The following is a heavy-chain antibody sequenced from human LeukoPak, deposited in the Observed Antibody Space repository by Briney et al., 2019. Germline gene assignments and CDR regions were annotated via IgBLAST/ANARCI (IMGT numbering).Heavy chain of an antibody. J-gene: IGHJ5*02. CDR1: GGSFSGYY. V-gene: IGHV4-34*01. D-gene: IGHD3-22*01. Sequence: SETLSLTCAVYGGSFSGYYWSWTRQPPGKGLEWIGEINHSGSTNYNPSLKSRVTISVDTSKNQFSLKLSSVTAADTAVYYCARGPYYYDSSGYYWFDPWGQGTLVTVSS. CDR2: INHSGST. CDR3: ARGPYYYDSSGYYWFDP.